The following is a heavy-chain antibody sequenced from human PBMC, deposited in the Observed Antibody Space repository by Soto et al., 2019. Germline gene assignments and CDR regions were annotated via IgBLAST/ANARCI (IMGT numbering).Heavy chain of an antibody. V-gene: IGHV3-30-3*01. CDR1: GLTFSTSA. J-gene: IGHJ5*02. CDR2: ISHDGSHE. CDR3: ARNTDHRLVRGWLDP. D-gene: IGHD3-10*01. Sequence: GGSLRLSCAASGLTFSTSAMHWVRQAPGKGLEWVAMISHDGSHEYYGDSVKGRFSVSRDNSHNILHLQMNSLRIEDTAVYFCARNTDHRLVRGWLDPWGQGTLVTVSS.